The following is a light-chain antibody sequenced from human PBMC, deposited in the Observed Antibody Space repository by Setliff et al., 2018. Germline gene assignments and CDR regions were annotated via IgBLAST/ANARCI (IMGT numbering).Light chain of an antibody. Sequence: QSALAQPPSVSGAPGQRVTISCAGRGSNIGAGYDVHWYQQLPGTAPKLVIYGNNNRPSGVPDRFSGSQSGTSASLAITGLLSEDEADYYCQSFDSGLSAYVFGTGTKVTVL. V-gene: IGLV1-40*01. CDR1: GSNIGAGYD. J-gene: IGLJ1*01. CDR3: QSFDSGLSAYV. CDR2: GNN.